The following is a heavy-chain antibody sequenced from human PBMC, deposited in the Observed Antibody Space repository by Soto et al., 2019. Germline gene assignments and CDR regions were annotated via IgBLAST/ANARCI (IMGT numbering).Heavy chain of an antibody. CDR3: ASHDSTELRNAMDV. CDR1: GFTFSSHW. D-gene: IGHD3-16*01. J-gene: IGHJ6*02. Sequence: EVQLVESGGGLVQPGGSLRLSCAASGFTFSSHWMDWVSKVPGEGLVWVSRINSDGSSTSYADSVNGRFTISRDNAKNTLYLQMNSLRAEDTAVYSCASHDSTELRNAMDVWGQGTTLTVSS. V-gene: IGHV3-74*01. CDR2: INSDGSST.